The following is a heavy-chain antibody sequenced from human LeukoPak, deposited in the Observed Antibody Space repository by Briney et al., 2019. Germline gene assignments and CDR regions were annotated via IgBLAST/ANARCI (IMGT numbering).Heavy chain of an antibody. J-gene: IGHJ4*02. D-gene: IGHD5-12*01. CDR1: GFTFSSYS. CDR2: ISISRCYI. Sequence: PGGSLRLSCAASGFTFSSYSMNWVRQAPGKGLEGVSSISISRCYIQYADAPKGRFTTSRDNAKNSLYLQMNSLRAEDTAVYYCARDSGIVATIGFDCWGQGTLVTVSS. CDR3: ARDSGIVATIGFDC. V-gene: IGHV3-21*01.